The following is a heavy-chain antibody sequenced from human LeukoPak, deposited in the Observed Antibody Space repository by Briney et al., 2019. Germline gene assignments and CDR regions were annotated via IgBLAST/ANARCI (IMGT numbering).Heavy chain of an antibody. CDR2: ISYDGSNK. CDR3: AREDEVQLEPDAFDI. V-gene: IGHV3-30-3*01. Sequence: GGSLRLSCAASGFTFSSYAMHWVRQAPGKGLEWVAVISYDGSNKYYADSVKGRFIISRDNSKNTLYLQMNSLRAEDTAVYYCAREDEVQLEPDAFDIWGQGTMVTVSS. J-gene: IGHJ3*02. CDR1: GFTFSSYA. D-gene: IGHD1-1*01.